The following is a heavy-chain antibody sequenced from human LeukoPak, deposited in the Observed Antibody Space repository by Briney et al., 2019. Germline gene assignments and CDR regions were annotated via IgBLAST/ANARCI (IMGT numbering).Heavy chain of an antibody. V-gene: IGHV4-39*07. Sequence: PSETLSLTCTVSGGSISSSSYYWGWIRQPPGKGLEWIGSIYYSGSTYYNPSLKSRVTISVDTSKNQFSLKLSSVTAADTAVYYCARVTRSNWGSGWYGDPSSWFDPWGQGTLVTVSS. CDR2: IYYSGST. CDR3: ARVTRSNWGSGWYGDPSSWFDP. D-gene: IGHD6-19*01. CDR1: GGSISSSSYY. J-gene: IGHJ5*02.